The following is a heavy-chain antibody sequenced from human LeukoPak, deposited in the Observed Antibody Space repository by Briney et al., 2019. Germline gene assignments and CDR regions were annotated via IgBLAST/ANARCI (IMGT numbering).Heavy chain of an antibody. Sequence: PGGSLRLSCAASGFTFSSYSMNWVRQAPGKGLEWVSVISGSGGSTYYADSVKGRFTISRDNSKNTLFLQMNSLRAEDTAVYYCAKDRGLLWFGEWKFWGQGTMVTVSS. CDR1: GFTFSSYS. CDR2: ISGSGGST. V-gene: IGHV3-23*01. J-gene: IGHJ3*01. CDR3: AKDRGLLWFGEWKF. D-gene: IGHD3-10*01.